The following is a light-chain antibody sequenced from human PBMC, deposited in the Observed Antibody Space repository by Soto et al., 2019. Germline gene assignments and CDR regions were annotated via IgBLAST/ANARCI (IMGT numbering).Light chain of an antibody. CDR1: SSDVGGYNY. CDR3: SSYTSSSTPSV. Sequence: QSALTQPASVSGSPGQSITISCTGTSSDVGGYNYVSWYQQHPGKAPKLMIYEVSNRPSGVSNRFSGSKSGNTASLTISGRQAEDEDDYYCSSYTSSSTPSVFGTGTKLTVL. J-gene: IGLJ1*01. V-gene: IGLV2-14*01. CDR2: EVS.